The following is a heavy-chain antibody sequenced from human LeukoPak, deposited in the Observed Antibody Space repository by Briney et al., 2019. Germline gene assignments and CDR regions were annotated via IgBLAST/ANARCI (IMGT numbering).Heavy chain of an antibody. V-gene: IGHV3-53*01. J-gene: IGHJ4*02. Sequence: GGSLRLSCAASGFTVSSNYMSWVRQAPGKGLEWVSVIYSGGSTYYADSVKGRFTISRDNSKNTLYLQMNSLRAEDTAVYYCARTPSGYSLADFDYWGQGTLVTVPS. D-gene: IGHD5-18*01. CDR2: IYSGGST. CDR1: GFTVSSNY. CDR3: ARTPSGYSLADFDY.